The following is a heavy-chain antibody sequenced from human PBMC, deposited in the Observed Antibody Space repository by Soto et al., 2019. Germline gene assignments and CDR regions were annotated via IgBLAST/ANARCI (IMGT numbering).Heavy chain of an antibody. CDR1: GFSFDDYG. V-gene: IGHV3-20*04. CDR2: INWNGRTK. D-gene: IGHD3-9*01. Sequence: GSLRISCADSGFSFDDYGMSWVRQVPGKRLEWVAGINWNGRTKDYVDSVKGRFTISRDTAKSSVYLQMNSLRAEDTALYFCARASPRGRYFDWLIFPLGHWGQGTLVTVS. CDR3: ARASPRGRYFDWLIFPLGH. J-gene: IGHJ4*02.